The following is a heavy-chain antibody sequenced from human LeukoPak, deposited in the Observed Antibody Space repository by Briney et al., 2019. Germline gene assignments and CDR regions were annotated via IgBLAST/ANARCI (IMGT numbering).Heavy chain of an antibody. CDR1: GFTFSRYS. V-gene: IGHV3-48*01. Sequence: GGSLRLSCAASGFTFSRYSLNWVRQAPGKGLEWVSYISSSSSTIYYADSVKGRFTISRDNAKNSLYLQMNSLRAEDTAVYYCARGDYYYYMDVWGKGTTVTVSS. J-gene: IGHJ6*03. CDR3: ARGDYYYYMDV. CDR2: ISSSSSTI.